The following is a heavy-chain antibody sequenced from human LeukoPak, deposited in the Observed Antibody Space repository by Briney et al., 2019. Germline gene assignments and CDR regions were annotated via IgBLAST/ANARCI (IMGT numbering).Heavy chain of an antibody. J-gene: IGHJ2*01. CDR1: GFTFSSYA. Sequence: GGSLRLSCAASGFTFSSYAMHWVRQAPGKGLEWVAVISYDGSNKYYADSVKGRFTISRDNSKNTLYLQMNSLRAEDTAVYYCAKEHGEFDLWGRGTLVTVSS. CDR3: AKEHGEFDL. D-gene: IGHD7-27*01. CDR2: ISYDGSNK. V-gene: IGHV3-30*04.